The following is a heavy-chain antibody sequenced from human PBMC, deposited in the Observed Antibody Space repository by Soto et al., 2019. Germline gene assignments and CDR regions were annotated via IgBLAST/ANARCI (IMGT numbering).Heavy chain of an antibody. V-gene: IGHV4-34*01. CDR3: ARARFDSWSHIYYGLDV. CDR2: INHSGST. J-gene: IGHJ6*02. Sequence: SETLSLTCTVYGGSFSGYYWTWLRQPPGKGLEWIGEINHSGSTDYNPALKSRVTMSVDTSKNQFSLRVSSVTAADTAVYYCARARFDSWSHIYYGLDVWGQGTTVTVSS. D-gene: IGHD3-3*01. CDR1: GGSFSGYY.